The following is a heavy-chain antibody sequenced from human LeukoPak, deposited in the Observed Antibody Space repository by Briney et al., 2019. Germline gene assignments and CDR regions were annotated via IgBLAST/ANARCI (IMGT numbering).Heavy chain of an antibody. J-gene: IGHJ4*02. CDR2: INHSGST. V-gene: IGHV4-34*01. D-gene: IGHD1-26*01. CDR3: ARGFSGSYLPDY. Sequence: SETLSLTCAVYGGSFNGYYWSWIRQPPGKGLEWIGEINHSGSTNYNPSLKSRVTISVDTSKNQFSLKLSSVTAADTAVYYCARGFSGSYLPDYWGQGTLVTVSS. CDR1: GGSFNGYY.